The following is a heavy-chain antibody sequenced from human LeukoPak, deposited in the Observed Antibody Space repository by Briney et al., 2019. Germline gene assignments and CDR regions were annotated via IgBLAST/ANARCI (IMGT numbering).Heavy chain of an antibody. Sequence: SETLSLTCTVSGGSISSYYWSWIRQSPGKGLEWIGNIHYSGSTRYNPSLESRATISVDTSENQFSLKLSSVTAADTAVYYCARGYGRYFDYWGQGTLVTVSS. CDR1: GGSISSYY. J-gene: IGHJ4*02. V-gene: IGHV4-59*01. CDR3: ARGYGRYFDY. CDR2: IHYSGST. D-gene: IGHD5-18*01.